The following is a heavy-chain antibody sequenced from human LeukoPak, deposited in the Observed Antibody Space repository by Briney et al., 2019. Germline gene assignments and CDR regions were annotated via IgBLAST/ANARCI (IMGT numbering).Heavy chain of an antibody. CDR1: GFTFSSYW. J-gene: IGHJ6*03. D-gene: IGHD6-13*01. Sequence: GGSLRLSCAASGFTFSSYWMSWVRQAPGKGLEWVANIKQDGSEKYYVDSVKGRFTISRDNAKNSLYLQMNSLRAEDTAVYYCARGSSSWYSNYYYYYYMDVWGKGTTVTVPS. V-gene: IGHV3-7*01. CDR3: ARGSSSWYSNYYYYYYMDV. CDR2: IKQDGSEK.